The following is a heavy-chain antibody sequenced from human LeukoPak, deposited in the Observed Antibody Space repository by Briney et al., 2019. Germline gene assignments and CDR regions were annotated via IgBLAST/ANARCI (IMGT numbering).Heavy chain of an antibody. V-gene: IGHV3-48*02. D-gene: IGHD3-3*01. CDR3: AMSGFDY. J-gene: IGHJ4*02. Sequence: GGSLRLSCAASAFSVSNIYMNWVRQAPGKGLEWVSYISSSSSTIYYADSVKGRFTISRDNAKNSLYLQMNSLRDEDTAVYYCAMSGFDYWGQGTLVTVSS. CDR2: ISSSSSTI. CDR1: AFSVSNIY.